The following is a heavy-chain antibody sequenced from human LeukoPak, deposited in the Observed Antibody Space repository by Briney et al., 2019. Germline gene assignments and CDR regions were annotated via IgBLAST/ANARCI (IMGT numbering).Heavy chain of an antibody. J-gene: IGHJ4*02. V-gene: IGHV4-61*02. CDR3: ARAGGTTVTTDKFDS. D-gene: IGHD4-17*01. CDR1: GGSISRGSYY. Sequence: SETLSLTCTVSGGSISRGSYYWSWIRQPAGKGLEWIGRIYSSGSTNYNPSLKSRVTISADPSENQFSLKLTSVTAADTAVYYCARAGGTTVTTDKFDSWGQGTLVTVSS. CDR2: IYSSGST.